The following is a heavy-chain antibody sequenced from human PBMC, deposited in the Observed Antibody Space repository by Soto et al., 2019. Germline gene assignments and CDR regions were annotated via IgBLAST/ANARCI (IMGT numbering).Heavy chain of an antibody. CDR1: GFSFSTFE. Sequence: GGSLRLSCAASGFSFSTFEMSWVRQAPGRGLEWVSFISDDSSRTYYADSVKGRFTISRDNAKNSLYLQMNSLRAEDTAVYYCARAAGWFDPWGQGTLVTVSS. V-gene: IGHV3-21*04. CDR2: ISDDSSRT. CDR3: ARAAGWFDP. J-gene: IGHJ5*02. D-gene: IGHD6-25*01.